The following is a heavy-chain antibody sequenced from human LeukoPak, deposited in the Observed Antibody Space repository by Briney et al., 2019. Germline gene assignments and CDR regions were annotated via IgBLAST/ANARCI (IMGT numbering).Heavy chain of an antibody. D-gene: IGHD4-17*01. Sequence: ASVKVSCKASGYTFTGYYMHWVRQAPGQGLEWMGWINPNSGGTNYAQKFQGRVTMTRDTSISTAYMELSRLRSDDTAVYYCARVAEWRYGDYAEFDYWGQGTLVTVSS. CDR1: GYTFTGYY. V-gene: IGHV1-2*02. J-gene: IGHJ4*02. CDR2: INPNSGGT. CDR3: ARVAEWRYGDYAEFDY.